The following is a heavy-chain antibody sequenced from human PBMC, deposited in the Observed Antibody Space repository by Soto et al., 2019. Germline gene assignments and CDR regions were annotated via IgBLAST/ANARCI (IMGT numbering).Heavy chain of an antibody. CDR2: VFYSGDT. J-gene: IGHJ6*02. V-gene: IGHV4-39*01. Sequence: SETLSLTCSVSSGSISSNSYFWAWIRQPPGKGLEGIGAVFYSGDTYYSESLKSRVTMSVDTSKNQFSLKLNSVTAADTAVYYCARQGRNTKNVLLRHYGTDFWGQGTAVTVSS. CDR1: SGSISSNSYF. D-gene: IGHD2-8*01. CDR3: ARQGRNTKNVLLRHYGTDF.